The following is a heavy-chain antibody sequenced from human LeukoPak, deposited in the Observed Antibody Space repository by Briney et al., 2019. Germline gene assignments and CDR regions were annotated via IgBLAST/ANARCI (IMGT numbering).Heavy chain of an antibody. V-gene: IGHV3-30*18. CDR2: ISFDGSAK. CDR3: AELGITMIGGV. CDR1: GFTFSSYG. J-gene: IGHJ6*04. Sequence: GGSLRLSCAASGFTFSSYGMHWVRQAPGKGLEWVAVISFDGSAKYYADSVKGRLTISRDNSKNTVYLQMNSLRAEDTAVYYCAELGITMIGGVWGKGTTVTISS. D-gene: IGHD3-10*02.